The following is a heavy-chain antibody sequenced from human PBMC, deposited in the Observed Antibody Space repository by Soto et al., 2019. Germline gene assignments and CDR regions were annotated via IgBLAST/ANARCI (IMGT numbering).Heavy chain of an antibody. CDR3: ARDSSSGWYRYFDY. Sequence: PVGSLRLSCAASGFTFSSYAMHWVRQAPGKGLEWVAVISYDGSNKYYADSVKGRFTISRDNSKNTLYLQMNSLRAEDTAVYYCARDSSSGWYRYFDYWGQGTLVTVSS. D-gene: IGHD6-19*01. V-gene: IGHV3-30-3*01. J-gene: IGHJ4*02. CDR2: ISYDGSNK. CDR1: GFTFSSYA.